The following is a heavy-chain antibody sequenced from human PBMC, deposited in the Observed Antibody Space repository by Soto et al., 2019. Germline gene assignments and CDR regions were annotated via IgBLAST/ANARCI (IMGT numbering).Heavy chain of an antibody. Sequence: VGSLRLSCAASGFTFSSYSMSWVRQAPGKGLEWVSGFRTSGDGGTTYYADSVKGRFTISRDNSRNMLFLQMNSLRAEDTAIYYCAKKVNSGPGSQYFDYWGQGTLVTVSS. D-gene: IGHD3-10*01. J-gene: IGHJ4*02. CDR3: AKKVNSGPGSQYFDY. V-gene: IGHV3-23*01. CDR2: FRTSGDGGTT. CDR1: GFTFSSYS.